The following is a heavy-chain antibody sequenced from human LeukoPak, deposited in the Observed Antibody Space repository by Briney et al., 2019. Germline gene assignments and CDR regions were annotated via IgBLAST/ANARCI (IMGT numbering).Heavy chain of an antibody. CDR2: ISYDGSNK. CDR1: GFTFSSYG. CDR3: AKDIGNWDFDY. D-gene: IGHD7-27*01. V-gene: IGHV3-30*18. J-gene: IGHJ4*02. Sequence: GGSLRLSCAACGFTFSSYGMHWVRQAPGKGLEGVAVISYDGSNKYYADSLKGRFTISRDNSKNTLYLQMNSLRAEDTAVYYSAKDIGNWDFDYWGQGTLVTVSS.